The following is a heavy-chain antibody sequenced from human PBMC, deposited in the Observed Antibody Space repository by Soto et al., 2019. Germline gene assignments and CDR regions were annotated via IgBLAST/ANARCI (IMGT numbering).Heavy chain of an antibody. CDR1: GGTFSSYA. CDR3: ARGIHGNYRYFRVLPPNYYYYGMDV. V-gene: IGHV1-69*13. Sequence: SVKVSCKASGGTFSSYAISWVRQAPGQGLEWMGGIIPIFGTANYAQKFQGRVTITADESTSTAYMELSSLRSEDTAVYYCARGIHGNYRYFRVLPPNYYYYGMDVWGQGNTVTVSS. J-gene: IGHJ6*02. CDR2: IIPIFGTA. D-gene: IGHD4-4*01.